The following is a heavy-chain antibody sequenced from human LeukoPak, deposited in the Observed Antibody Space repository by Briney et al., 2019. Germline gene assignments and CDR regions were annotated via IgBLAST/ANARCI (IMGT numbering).Heavy chain of an antibody. CDR2: IYTSGST. V-gene: IGHV4-4*07. CDR1: GGSISSYY. CDR3: AREGGSSGWYVTDY. Sequence: SETLSLTCTVSGGSISSYYWSWLRQPAGKGLEWIGRIYTSGSTNYNPSLKSRATMSVDTSKNQFSLKLSSVTAADTAVYYCAREGGSSGWYVTDYWGQGTLVTVSS. J-gene: IGHJ4*02. D-gene: IGHD6-19*01.